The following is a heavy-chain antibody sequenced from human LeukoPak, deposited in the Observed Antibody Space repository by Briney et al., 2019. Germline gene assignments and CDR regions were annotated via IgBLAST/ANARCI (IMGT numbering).Heavy chain of an antibody. Sequence: ASVKVSCKASGYTFTSYDINWVRQATGQGLEWMGWTNPNSGNTGYAQKFQGRVTMTRNTSISTAFMELSSLRSEDTAVYYCARPGKYCSSTSCSPNDAFDIWGQGTVVTVSS. V-gene: IGHV1-8*01. CDR1: GYTFTSYD. J-gene: IGHJ3*02. D-gene: IGHD2-2*01. CDR2: TNPNSGNT. CDR3: ARPGKYCSSTSCSPNDAFDI.